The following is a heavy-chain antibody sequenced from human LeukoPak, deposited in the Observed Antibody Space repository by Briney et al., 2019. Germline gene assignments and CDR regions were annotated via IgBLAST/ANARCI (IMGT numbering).Heavy chain of an antibody. D-gene: IGHD3-10*01. Sequence: SETLSLTCAVYGGSFSGYYWSWIRQPPGKGLEWIGEINHSGSTNYNPSLKSRVTISVDTSKNQFSLKLSSVTAAETAVYYCARGLPRRYYYGSGSYFNQGNYFDYWGKGTLVTVSS. V-gene: IGHV4-34*01. CDR1: GGSFSGYY. J-gene: IGHJ4*02. CDR3: ARGLPRRYYYGSGSYFNQGNYFDY. CDR2: INHSGST.